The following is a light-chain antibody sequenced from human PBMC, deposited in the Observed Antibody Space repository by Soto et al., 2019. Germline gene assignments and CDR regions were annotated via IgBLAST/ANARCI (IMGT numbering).Light chain of an antibody. CDR3: QQRNNWPPGIT. Sequence: DIVMPQSPDSLAVSLGERATMNCKCSRSVLDKSNNKNYLAWFQQKPGLAPRLLIYDASNRATGIPARFSGSGSGTDFTLTISSLEPEDFAVYYCQQRNNWPPGITFGQGTRLEI. V-gene: IGKV3-11*01. CDR2: DAS. J-gene: IGKJ5*01. CDR1: RSVLDKSNNKNY.